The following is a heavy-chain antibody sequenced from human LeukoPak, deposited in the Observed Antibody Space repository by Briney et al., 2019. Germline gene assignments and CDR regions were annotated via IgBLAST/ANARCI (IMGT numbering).Heavy chain of an antibody. Sequence: GGSLRLSCAASGFTVSSNYMSWVRQAPGKGLEWVSVIYSGGGTYYADSVKGRFTISRDNSKNTLYLQMNSLRAEDTAVYYCASAGNYDFWSGHRPPYYYYGMDVWGQGTTVTVSS. CDR1: GFTVSSNY. D-gene: IGHD3-3*01. J-gene: IGHJ6*02. V-gene: IGHV3-66*01. CDR3: ASAGNYDFWSGHRPPYYYYGMDV. CDR2: IYSGGGT.